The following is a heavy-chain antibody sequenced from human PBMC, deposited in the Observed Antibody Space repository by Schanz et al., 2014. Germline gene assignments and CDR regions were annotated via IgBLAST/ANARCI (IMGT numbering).Heavy chain of an antibody. CDR1: GFTVSDHY. Sequence: EVQLVESGGGLVQPGGSLRLSCAVSGFTVSDHYMDWVRQAPGKGLEWLGRVRNRRNSDIIEYAASVEGRFTISRDESKNSVYLQMNSLKTDDTAVYYCFSMHYGNSVYWGQGTLVTVSS. J-gene: IGHJ4*02. CDR2: VRNRRNSDII. V-gene: IGHV3-72*01. D-gene: IGHD1-7*01. CDR3: FSMHYGNSVY.